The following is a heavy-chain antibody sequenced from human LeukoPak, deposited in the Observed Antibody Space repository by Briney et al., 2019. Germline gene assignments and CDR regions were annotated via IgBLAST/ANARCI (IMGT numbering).Heavy chain of an antibody. CDR3: AAELYGGNSDCCNFEM. D-gene: IGHD4-23*01. V-gene: IGHV1-2*02. J-gene: IGHJ3*02. Sequence: ASVKVSCKASGYTFTGYYMHWVRQAPGQGLEWMGWINPNSGGTNYAQKFQGRVTMTRDTSISTAYMELSRLRPDDTAVYYCAAELYGGNSDCCNFEMWGRGTLVTVSS. CDR1: GYTFTGYY. CDR2: INPNSGGT.